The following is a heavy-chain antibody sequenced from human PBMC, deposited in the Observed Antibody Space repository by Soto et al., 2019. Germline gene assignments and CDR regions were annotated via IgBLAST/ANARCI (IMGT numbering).Heavy chain of an antibody. CDR1: GYTFTSYA. J-gene: IGHJ4*02. CDR3: ARDPGYSNGYN. V-gene: IGHV1-3*01. D-gene: IGHD5-18*01. CDR2: INAGNGNT. Sequence: QVQLVQSGAEVKKPGASVKVSCKASGYTFTSYAMQWVRQAPGQRLEWMGWINAGNGNTKYSQKFQGRVTITRDTAASTAYMKLSSLGSEDTAVYYGARDPGYSNGYNWGQGTLSTVS.